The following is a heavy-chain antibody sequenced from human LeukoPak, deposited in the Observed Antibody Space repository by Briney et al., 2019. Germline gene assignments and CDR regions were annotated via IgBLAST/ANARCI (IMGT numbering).Heavy chain of an antibody. CDR3: AKASMGYCSSTSCYEAYYGMDV. D-gene: IGHD2-2*01. CDR1: GFTFDDYA. V-gene: IGHV3-43D*04. Sequence: GGSLRLSCAASGFTFDDYAMHWARQAPGKGLEWVSLISWDGGSTYYADSVKGRFTISRDNSKNSLYLQMNSLRAEDTALYYCAKASMGYCSSTSCYEAYYGMDVWGKGTTVTVSS. CDR2: ISWDGGST. J-gene: IGHJ6*04.